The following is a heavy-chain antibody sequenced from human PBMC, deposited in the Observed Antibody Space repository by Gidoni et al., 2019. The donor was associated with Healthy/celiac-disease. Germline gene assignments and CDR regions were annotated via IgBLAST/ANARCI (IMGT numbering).Heavy chain of an antibody. CDR3: ARDLEDTIFGVVIFDY. V-gene: IGHV3-21*01. CDR2: ISSSISYI. CDR1: GFTFSSYS. Sequence: EVQLVESGGGLVKPGGSLRLSCAASGFTFSSYSMNWVRQAPGKGLEWVSSISSSISYIYYADSVKCRFTISRDNAKNSLYLQMNSLRAEDTAVYYCARDLEDTIFGVVIFDYWGQGTLVTVSS. J-gene: IGHJ4*02. D-gene: IGHD3-3*01.